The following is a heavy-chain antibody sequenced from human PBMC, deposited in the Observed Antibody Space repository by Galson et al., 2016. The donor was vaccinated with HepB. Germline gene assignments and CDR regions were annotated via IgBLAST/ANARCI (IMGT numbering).Heavy chain of an antibody. J-gene: IGHJ2*01. V-gene: IGHV3-11*04. CDR1: GFTFSDYY. D-gene: IGHD1-1*01. CDR2: ISSRDSLT. Sequence: SLRLSCAASGFTFSDYYMNLIRQAPGKGLEWISYISSRDSLTYHVDSVKGRFTISRDNAKNSLFLQMSSLRVEDTAVYYCAKEVTTGGYFDLWGRGTLVTVSS. CDR3: AKEVTTGGYFDL.